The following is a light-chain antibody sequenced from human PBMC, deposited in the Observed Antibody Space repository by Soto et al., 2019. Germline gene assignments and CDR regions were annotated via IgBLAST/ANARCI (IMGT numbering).Light chain of an antibody. CDR1: QSISSY. V-gene: IGKV1-39*01. CDR2: AAS. J-gene: IGKJ3*01. CDR3: QQSYSTLVFT. Sequence: DIQMTQSPSSLSASVGDRVTITCRASQSISSYLTWYQQKPGKAPRLLIYAASSLQSGVPSRFSGSGSGTDFTLTISRLQPEDVATYYRQQSYSTLVFTFGPGTKVDIK.